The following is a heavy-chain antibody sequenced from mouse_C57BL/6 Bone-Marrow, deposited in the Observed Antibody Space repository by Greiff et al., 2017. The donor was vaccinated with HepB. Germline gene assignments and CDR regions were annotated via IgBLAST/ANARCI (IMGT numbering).Heavy chain of an antibody. V-gene: IGHV1-81*01. CDR1: GYTFTSYG. J-gene: IGHJ2*01. Sequence: VHLVESGAELARPGASVKLSCKASGYTFTSYGISWVKQRTGQGLEWIGEIYPRSGNTYYNEKFKGKATLTADKSSSTAYMELRSLTSEDSAVYFCARKHGSSLFDYWGQGTTLTVSS. D-gene: IGHD1-1*01. CDR3: ARKHGSSLFDY. CDR2: IYPRSGNT.